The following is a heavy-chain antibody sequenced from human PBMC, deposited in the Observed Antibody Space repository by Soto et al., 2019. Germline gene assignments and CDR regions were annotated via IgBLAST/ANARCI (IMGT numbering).Heavy chain of an antibody. CDR1: GYTFTYRY. D-gene: IGHD6-19*01. J-gene: IGHJ3*02. CDR3: ARQLSSHSSGIDAFDI. CDR2: ITPFNGNT. V-gene: IGHV1-45*02. Sequence: SVKVSCKASGYTFTYRYLHWVRQAPGQALEWMGWITPFNGNTNYAQKFQDRVTVTRDRSMSTAYMELSSLRSEDTAMYYCARQLSSHSSGIDAFDIWGQGTMVTVSS.